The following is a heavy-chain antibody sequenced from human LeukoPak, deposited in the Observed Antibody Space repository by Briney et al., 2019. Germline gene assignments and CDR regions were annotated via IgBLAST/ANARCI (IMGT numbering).Heavy chain of an antibody. J-gene: IGHJ5*02. V-gene: IGHV3-21*01. CDR3: ARDYSSSWYWFDP. CDR2: ISSSSSSYI. Sequence: PGGSLRLSCAASGFTFSSYSMNWVRQAPGKGLECVSSISSSSSSYIYYADSVKGRFTISRDNAKNSLYLQMNSLRAEDTAVYYCARDYSSSWYWFDPWGQGTLVTVSS. D-gene: IGHD6-13*01. CDR1: GFTFSSYS.